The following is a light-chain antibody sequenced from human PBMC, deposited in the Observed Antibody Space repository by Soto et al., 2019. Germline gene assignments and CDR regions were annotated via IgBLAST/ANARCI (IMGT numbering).Light chain of an antibody. Sequence: DIVMTQSPDSLTVSLGERATINCKSSQTILSNANNKNYLAWYQHKPGQPPKLLIYWASTRESGVPDRFSGSGSGTDFTLTISSLQAEDVAVYYCHQYYGNPSFGQGTKLEIK. CDR3: HQYYGNPS. J-gene: IGKJ2*01. CDR2: WAS. V-gene: IGKV4-1*01. CDR1: QTILSNANNKNY.